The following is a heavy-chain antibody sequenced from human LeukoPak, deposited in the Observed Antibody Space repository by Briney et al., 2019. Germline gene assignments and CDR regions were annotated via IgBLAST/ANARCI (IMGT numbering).Heavy chain of an antibody. Sequence: SETLSLTCTVSGGSISSYYWSWIRQPPGKGLEWIGYIYYSGSTNYNPSLKSRVTISVDTSKNQFSLKLSSVTAADTAVYYCASGNKYYDILTGYHMGWFDPWGQGTLVTVSS. CDR3: ASGNKYYDILTGYHMGWFDP. J-gene: IGHJ5*02. CDR1: GGSISSYY. D-gene: IGHD3-9*01. CDR2: IYYSGST. V-gene: IGHV4-59*01.